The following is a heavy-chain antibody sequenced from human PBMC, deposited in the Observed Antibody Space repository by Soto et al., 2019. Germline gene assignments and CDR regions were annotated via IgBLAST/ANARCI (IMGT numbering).Heavy chain of an antibody. Sequence: EVQLVEPGGGLVQPGGSLRLSCAASGFTFSSYWMSWVRQAPVKGLEWVGNIKQDGSEKNYVDFVKGRFTISRDNAKNSLYLQMNSLRAEDTAVYYCARIASAGRGWDVWGQGTTVVVSS. CDR1: GFTFSSYW. CDR3: ARIASAGRGWDV. D-gene: IGHD6-13*01. V-gene: IGHV3-7*01. CDR2: IKQDGSEK. J-gene: IGHJ6*02.